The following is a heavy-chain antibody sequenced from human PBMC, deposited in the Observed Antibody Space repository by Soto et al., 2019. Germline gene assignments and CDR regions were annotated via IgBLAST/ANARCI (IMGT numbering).Heavy chain of an antibody. V-gene: IGHV4-31*03. CDR2: IYDSGRA. D-gene: IGHD2-21*01. J-gene: IGHJ3*02. CDR1: GDSVSSGGSY. Sequence: PSETLSLTCSVSGDSVSSGGSYWSWVRQHPGRGLEWIGFIYDSGRAYYNPSLKSRVIVSVDTSQNQFSLKLSSVTAADTAVYYCARDNPSFLGANDFDIWGPGRMVTVSS. CDR3: ARDNPSFLGANDFDI.